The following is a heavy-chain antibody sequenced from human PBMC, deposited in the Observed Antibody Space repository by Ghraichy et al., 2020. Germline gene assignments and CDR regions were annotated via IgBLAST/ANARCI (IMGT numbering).Heavy chain of an antibody. Sequence: VGSLRLSCAASGFTFSSYAMSWVRQAPGKGLEWVSAIGGNGGSTYYADSVKGRFTISRDNSKNTLYLQMNSLRAGDTAVYYCAKLMVATIFWGQGTTVTVSS. V-gene: IGHV3-23*01. CDR2: IGGNGGST. D-gene: IGHD5-12*01. CDR1: GFTFSSYA. CDR3: AKLMVATIF. J-gene: IGHJ6*02.